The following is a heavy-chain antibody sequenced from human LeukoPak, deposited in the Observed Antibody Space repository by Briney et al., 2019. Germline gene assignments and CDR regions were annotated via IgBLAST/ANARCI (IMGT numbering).Heavy chain of an antibody. CDR1: GGSISGYY. CDR3: ARSKTQGYSSSWYRYYYYYMDV. D-gene: IGHD6-13*01. CDR2: IFHSGST. Sequence: PSETLSLTCTVSGGSISGYYWNWIRQPAGKGLEWIGRIFHSGSTNYNPSLNSRVTMSVDTSKNQFSLKLSSVTAADTAVYYCARSKTQGYSSSWYRYYYYYMDVWGKGTTVTISS. V-gene: IGHV4-4*07. J-gene: IGHJ6*03.